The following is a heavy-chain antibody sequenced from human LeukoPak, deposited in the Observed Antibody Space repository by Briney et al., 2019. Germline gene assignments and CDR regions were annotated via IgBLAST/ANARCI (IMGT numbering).Heavy chain of an antibody. J-gene: IGHJ6*02. CDR2: INCATGKT. Sequence: ASVKLSCKASGYTFTGHALHWVRQTPGEGLEWMAWINCATGKTEYSQNFEARVTVTRDTSASTVYIELSGLRSEDTAVYYCARSILIVPNTSYYYYYMDVWGQGTTVIVSS. D-gene: IGHD2/OR15-2a*01. V-gene: IGHV1-3*01. CDR1: GYTFTGHA. CDR3: ARSILIVPNTSYYYYYMDV.